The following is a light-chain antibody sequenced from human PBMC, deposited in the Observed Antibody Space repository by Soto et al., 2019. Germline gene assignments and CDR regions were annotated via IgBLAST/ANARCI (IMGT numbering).Light chain of an antibody. CDR1: QSVSSSY. J-gene: IGKJ1*01. V-gene: IGKV3-20*01. CDR2: GAS. Sequence: EIVLTQSPGTLSLSPGEIATLSCRASQSVSSSYLAWYQQKPGQAPRLLIYGASSRATGIPDRFSGSGSGTDFTLTISRLEPEDFATYYCQQTYSTPRTFGQGTKVDIK. CDR3: QQTYSTPRT.